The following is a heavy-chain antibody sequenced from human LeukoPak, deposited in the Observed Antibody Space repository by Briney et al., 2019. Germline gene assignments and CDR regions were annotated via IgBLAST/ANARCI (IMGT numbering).Heavy chain of an antibody. CDR1: GFTVSSNY. J-gene: IGHJ4*02. CDR2: IYSGGST. CDR3: ARGIQGYDSSGYYLNY. V-gene: IGHV3-66*01. D-gene: IGHD3-22*01. Sequence: GGPLRLSCAASGFTVSSNYMSWVRQAPGKGLEWVSVIYSGGSTYYADSVKGRFTISRDNSKNTLYLQMNSLRAEDTAVYYCARGIQGYDSSGYYLNYWGQGTLVTVSS.